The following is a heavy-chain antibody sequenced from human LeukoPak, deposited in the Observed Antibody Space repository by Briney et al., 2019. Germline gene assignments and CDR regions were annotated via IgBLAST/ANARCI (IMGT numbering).Heavy chain of an antibody. Sequence: PGGSPRLSCAASGFTFSNAWMSWVRQAPGKGLEWVGRIKSKTDGGTTDYAAPVKGRFTISRDDSKNTLYPQMNSLKTEDTAVYYCTTDEWQGYYFDYWGQGTLVTVSS. V-gene: IGHV3-15*01. CDR3: TTDEWQGYYFDY. CDR2: IKSKTDGGTT. CDR1: GFTFSNAW. J-gene: IGHJ4*02. D-gene: IGHD3-3*01.